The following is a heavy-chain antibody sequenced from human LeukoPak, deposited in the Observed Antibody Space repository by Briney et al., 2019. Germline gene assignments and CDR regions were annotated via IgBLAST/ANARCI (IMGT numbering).Heavy chain of an antibody. CDR1: GGTFSSYT. V-gene: IGHV1-8*01. J-gene: IGHJ4*02. CDR3: ARGRGYSSSWFSD. D-gene: IGHD6-13*01. Sequence: ASVKVSCKASGGTFSSYTINWVRQAPGQGLEWMGWMNPNSGNTGYAQKFQGRVTITRNTSISTAYMELSSLRSEDTAVYYCARGRGYSSSWFSDWGQGTLVTVSS. CDR2: MNPNSGNT.